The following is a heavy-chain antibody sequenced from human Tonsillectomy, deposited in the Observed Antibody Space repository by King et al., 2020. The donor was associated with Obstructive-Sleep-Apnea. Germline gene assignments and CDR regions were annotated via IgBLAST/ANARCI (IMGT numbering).Heavy chain of an antibody. J-gene: IGHJ5*02. Sequence: QLQESGPGLVKPSETLSLTCTVSGGSISSYYWSWIRQPPGKGLEWIGYIYYSGSTNYNPSLKSRVTISVDTSKNQFSLKLSAVTAADTAVYYCARDSSPNPHAGYGSSWYQRVNGFDPWGQETLVTVSS. CDR2: IYYSGST. CDR3: ARDSSPNPHAGYGSSWYQRVNGFDP. CDR1: GGSISSYY. D-gene: IGHD6-13*01. V-gene: IGHV4-59*01.